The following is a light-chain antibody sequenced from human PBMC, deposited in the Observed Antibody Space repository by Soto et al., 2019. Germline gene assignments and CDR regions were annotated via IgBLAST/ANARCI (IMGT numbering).Light chain of an antibody. CDR3: NSYTSGNTLV. Sequence: QSVLTQPASVSGSPGQSITISCTGTSSDVGGYNFVSWYQQHPGNAPKLIIFDVSSRPSGVSDRFSASKSGNTASLIISGLQAEDEADYYCNSYTSGNTLVFGGGTKLTVL. J-gene: IGLJ2*01. CDR1: SSDVGGYNF. CDR2: DVS. V-gene: IGLV2-14*03.